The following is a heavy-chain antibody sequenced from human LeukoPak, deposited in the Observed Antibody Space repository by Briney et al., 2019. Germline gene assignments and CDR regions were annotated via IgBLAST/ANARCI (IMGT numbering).Heavy chain of an antibody. D-gene: IGHD3-3*02. V-gene: IGHV3-74*01. CDR1: GFTFNTYW. CDR3: VSEPPHFRGFDY. J-gene: IGHJ4*02. Sequence: PGGSPRLSCAASGFTFNTYWMHWVRQAPGKGLVWVARINVDSSRVVYADSVKGRFMISRDNAKRTLHLQLNSLRGDDTAVYFCVSEPPHFRGFDYWGQGTLVTVSS. CDR2: INVDSSRV.